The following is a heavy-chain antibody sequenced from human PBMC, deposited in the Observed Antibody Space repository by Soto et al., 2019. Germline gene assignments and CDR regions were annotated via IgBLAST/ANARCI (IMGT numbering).Heavy chain of an antibody. V-gene: IGHV1-18*01. J-gene: IGHJ6*02. CDR1: GYIFVNYG. D-gene: IGHD2-21*01. CDR2: ISPYTGNT. Sequence: QVQLVQSGDEVKKPGASVKVSCKASGYIFVNYGIAWVRQAPGQGLEWMGWISPYTGNTHSATKVQGRLTMTTDTXXTTADMVLGRLTSDDPAVYYCLMVKIYLTPTPQDVWGQGTTVTVSS. CDR3: LMVKIYLTPTPQDV.